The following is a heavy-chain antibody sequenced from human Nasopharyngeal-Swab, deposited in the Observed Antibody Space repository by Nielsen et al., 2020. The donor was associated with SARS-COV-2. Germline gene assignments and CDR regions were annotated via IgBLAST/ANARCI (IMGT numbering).Heavy chain of an antibody. CDR2: ISSGTDTK. CDR3: ARDLIIGATTTQIFDY. Sequence: WIRQPPGKGLEWVAFISSGTDTKHYGDSVKGRFTISRDNAKNSLYLQMNSLRAEDTAVYYCARDLIIGATTTQIFDYWGQGTLVTVSS. D-gene: IGHD1-26*01. V-gene: IGHV3-48*04. J-gene: IGHJ4*02.